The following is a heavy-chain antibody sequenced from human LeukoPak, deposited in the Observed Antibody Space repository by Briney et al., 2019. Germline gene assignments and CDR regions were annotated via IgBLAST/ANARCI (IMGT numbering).Heavy chain of an antibody. V-gene: IGHV3-23*01. D-gene: IGHD6-13*01. CDR1: GFTFSSYA. CDR3: AKEQGSSWSRSFDY. J-gene: IGHJ4*02. Sequence: GGSLRLSCAAPGFTFSSYAMSSVRQAPGKGLEWVSAISGSGGSTYYADSVKGRFTISRDNSKNTLYLQMNSLRAEDTAVYYCAKEQGSSWSRSFDYWGQGTLVTVSS. CDR2: ISGSGGST.